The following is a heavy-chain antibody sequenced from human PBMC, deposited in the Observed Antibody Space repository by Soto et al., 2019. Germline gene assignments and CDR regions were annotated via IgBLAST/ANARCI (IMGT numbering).Heavy chain of an antibody. Sequence: EVQLLESGGGLVQPGGSLRLSCAASGFTFSSHAMSWVRQAPGKGLEWVSGISISGASTYYADSVKGRFTISRDNSKNTLYLQMNSLRAEDTAVYYCATGGSDGWYVGWFDPWGQGTPVTVSS. CDR1: GFTFSSHA. V-gene: IGHV3-23*01. D-gene: IGHD6-19*01. J-gene: IGHJ5*02. CDR3: ATGGSDGWYVGWFDP. CDR2: ISISGAST.